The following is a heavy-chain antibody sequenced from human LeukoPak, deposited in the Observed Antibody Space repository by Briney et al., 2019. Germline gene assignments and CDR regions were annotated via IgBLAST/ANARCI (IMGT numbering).Heavy chain of an antibody. J-gene: IGHJ4*02. CDR1: GLTFSRYG. CDR2: IWYDGSNK. V-gene: IGHV3-33*01. Sequence: GRSLRLSCAASGLTFSRYGMHWVRQAPGDGLEWVAVIWYDGSNKYYADSVKGRFTISRDNSKNTLFLQMDSMRAEDTAVYYCARDPDDYSDYSYFDYWGQGTLVTVSS. D-gene: IGHD4-11*01. CDR3: ARDPDDYSDYSYFDY.